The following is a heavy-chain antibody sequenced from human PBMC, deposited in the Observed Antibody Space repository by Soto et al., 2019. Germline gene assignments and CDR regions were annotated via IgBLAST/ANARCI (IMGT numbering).Heavy chain of an antibody. CDR1: GGSISSYY. CDR3: ARVEYQLTYGMDV. Sequence: KPSETLSLTCTVSGGSISSYYWSWIRQPPGKGLEWIGYIYYSGSTNYNPSLKSRVTISVDTSKNQFSLKLSSVTAADTAVYYCARVEYQLTYGMDVWGQGTTV. V-gene: IGHV4-59*01. D-gene: IGHD2-2*01. CDR2: IYYSGST. J-gene: IGHJ6*02.